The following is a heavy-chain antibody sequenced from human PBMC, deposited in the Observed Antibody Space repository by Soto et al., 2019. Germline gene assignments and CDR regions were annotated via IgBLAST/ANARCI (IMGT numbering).Heavy chain of an antibody. J-gene: IGHJ6*02. V-gene: IGHV5-51*01. D-gene: IGHD6-19*01. CDR1: GYSFTTYW. CDR3: ARSSVAGSYYYGMDV. Sequence: LKISCKGSGYSFTTYWIGWVRQMPGKGLEWMGIIYPGDSDTRYSPSFQGQVTISADKSINTAYLQWSSLKASDTAMYYCARSSVAGSYYYGMDVWGQGTTVTVSS. CDR2: IYPGDSDT.